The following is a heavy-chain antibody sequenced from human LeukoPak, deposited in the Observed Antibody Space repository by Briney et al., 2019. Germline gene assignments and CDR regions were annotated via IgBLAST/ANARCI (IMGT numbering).Heavy chain of an antibody. CDR3: ARWSSTSFSLFDY. CDR2: ISSSSSYI. V-gene: IGHV3-21*01. D-gene: IGHD2-2*01. J-gene: IGHJ4*02. CDR1: GFTFGSYS. Sequence: GGSLRLSCAASGFTFGSYSMNWVRQAPGKGLEWVSSISSSSSYIYYADSVKGRFTISRDNAKNSLYLQMNSLRAEDTAVYYCARWSSTSFSLFDYWGQGTLVTVPS.